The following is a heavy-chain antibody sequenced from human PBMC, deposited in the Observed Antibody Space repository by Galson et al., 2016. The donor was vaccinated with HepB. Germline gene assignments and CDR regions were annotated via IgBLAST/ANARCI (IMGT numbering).Heavy chain of an antibody. CDR1: GGSISIGIYY. V-gene: IGHV4-31*03. Sequence: TLSLTCSVSGGSISIGIYYWTWVRQHPGKGLEWIGYIYYSGSTYYNPSLKSRVTISRDTSKNQFSLKLSSVTAADTALYYCARGPTRTDAFDVWGQGTMVTVSS. CDR3: ARGPTRTDAFDV. J-gene: IGHJ3*01. D-gene: IGHD4-11*01. CDR2: IYYSGST.